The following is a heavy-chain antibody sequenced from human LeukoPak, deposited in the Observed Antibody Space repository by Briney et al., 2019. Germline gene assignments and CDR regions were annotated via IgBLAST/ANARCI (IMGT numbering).Heavy chain of an antibody. J-gene: IGHJ4*02. V-gene: IGHV4-31*03. CDR2: MFYSGGT. CDR3: ARGDXLRY. CDR1: GGAISSGGYY. D-gene: IGHD3-16*02. Sequence: PSETLSLTCTVSGGAISSGGYYWSWIRQHPEKGPEWIGHMFYSGGTYYNPSLKSRVSMSVDTSQNHFSLKLTSVTAADTAVYYCARGDXLRYWGQGIRVTVSS.